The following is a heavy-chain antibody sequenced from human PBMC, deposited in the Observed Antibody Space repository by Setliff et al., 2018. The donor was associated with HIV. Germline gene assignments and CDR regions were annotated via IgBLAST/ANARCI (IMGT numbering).Heavy chain of an antibody. Sequence: PSETLSLTCAVSGGTFSLPYFTWIRQPPLRGLEWIGEINHSEGTRHNPSLESRVTMSLDSSRKQFSLRLISVTAADTAVYYCARGSPRYSGSYGWFDPWGQGTLVTVSS. D-gene: IGHD1-26*01. CDR2: INHSEGT. CDR3: ARGSPRYSGSYGWFDP. V-gene: IGHV4-34*01. CDR1: GGTFSLPY. J-gene: IGHJ5*02.